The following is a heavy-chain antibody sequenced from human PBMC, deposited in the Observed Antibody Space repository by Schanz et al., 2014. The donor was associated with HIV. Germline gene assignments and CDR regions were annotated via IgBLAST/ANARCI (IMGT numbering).Heavy chain of an antibody. J-gene: IGHJ6*02. Sequence: EVQLVESGGGLVKPGGSLRLSCAASEFTFRNAWMNWVRQAPGKGLEWVSYISDTGTTTYYADSVNGRFTISRDNAKNSLYLQMNSLRAEDTAVYYCVRDNHDSTWYEGYYYGMDVWGQGTTVTVSS. CDR2: ISDTGTTT. CDR1: EFTFRNAW. CDR3: VRDNHDSTWYEGYYYGMDV. V-gene: IGHV3-48*04. D-gene: IGHD6-13*01.